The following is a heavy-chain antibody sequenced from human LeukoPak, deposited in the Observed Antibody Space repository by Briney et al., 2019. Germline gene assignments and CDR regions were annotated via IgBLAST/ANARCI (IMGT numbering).Heavy chain of an antibody. V-gene: IGHV3-53*01. CDR2: IYSGGST. D-gene: IGHD3-22*01. CDR1: GFTVSSNY. Sequence: GGSLRLSCAASGFTVSSNYMSWVRQAPGKGVEWVSVIYSGGSTYYADSVKGRFTISRDNSKNTLYLQMNSLRAEDTAVYYCAREVNYYDSLYFQHWGQGTLVTVSS. CDR3: AREVNYYDSLYFQH. J-gene: IGHJ1*01.